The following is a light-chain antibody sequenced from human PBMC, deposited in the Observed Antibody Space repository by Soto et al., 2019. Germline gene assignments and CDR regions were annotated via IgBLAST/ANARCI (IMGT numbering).Light chain of an antibody. Sequence: DIQMTESPSTLSASVGVRVTITCRARQSINRWVSWYQQVPGRENEPLIDKASTLQSGVPSRVRGIVSGTYFTLTISCLQSEDFATYYCQQYYSYPITCGQGTRLEIK. V-gene: IGKV1-5*01. J-gene: IGKJ5*01. CDR2: KAS. CDR3: QQYYSYPIT. CDR1: QSINRW.